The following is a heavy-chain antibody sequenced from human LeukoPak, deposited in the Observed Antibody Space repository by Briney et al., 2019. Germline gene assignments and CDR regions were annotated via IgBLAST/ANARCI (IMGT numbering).Heavy chain of an antibody. Sequence: GGSLRLSCAASGFTVSSKYMSWVRQAPGKGLEWVSTLYSNGNTYYADSVKGRFTISRDNSKNTLSLQMNSLRAEDTAVYYCAKQLGYCSDGSCYFPYWGQGTLVTVSS. D-gene: IGHD2-15*01. J-gene: IGHJ4*02. CDR1: GFTVSSKY. V-gene: IGHV3-53*01. CDR2: LYSNGNT. CDR3: AKQLGYCSDGSCYFPY.